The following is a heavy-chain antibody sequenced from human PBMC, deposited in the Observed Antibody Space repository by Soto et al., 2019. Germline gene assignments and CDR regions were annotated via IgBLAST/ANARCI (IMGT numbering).Heavy chain of an antibody. CDR3: TRVGCSSTSCYN. V-gene: IGHV3-49*04. D-gene: IGHD2-2*02. J-gene: IGHJ4*02. Sequence: LRLSCTASGFTFGDYAMSWVRQAPGKGLEWVGFIRSKAYGGTTEYAASVKGRFTISRDDSKSIAYLQMNSLKTEDTAVYYCTRVGCSSTSCYNWGQGTLVTVSS. CDR2: IRSKAYGGTT. CDR1: GFTFGDYA.